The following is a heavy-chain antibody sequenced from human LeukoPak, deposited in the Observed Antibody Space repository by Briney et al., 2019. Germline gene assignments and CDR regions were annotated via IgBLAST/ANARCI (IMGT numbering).Heavy chain of an antibody. CDR1: GFTVSSNY. CDR2: ISGSGGST. Sequence: LPGGSLRLSCAASGFTVSSNYMSWVRQAPGKGLKWVSAISGSGGSTYYADSVKGRFTISRDNSKNTLYLQMNSLRAEDTAVYYCAKVDDSSSWTGYFDYWGQGTLVTVSS. V-gene: IGHV3-23*01. D-gene: IGHD6-13*01. J-gene: IGHJ4*02. CDR3: AKVDDSSSWTGYFDY.